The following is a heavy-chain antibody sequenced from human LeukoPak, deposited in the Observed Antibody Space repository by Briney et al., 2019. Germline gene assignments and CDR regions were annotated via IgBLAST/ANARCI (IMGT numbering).Heavy chain of an antibody. V-gene: IGHV4-31*03. J-gene: IGHJ3*02. CDR1: GGSISSGGYY. CDR2: IYYSGST. CDR3: AREVSPTYYYDSSGWDI. Sequence: TLSLPCTVAGGSISSGGYYWSWIRQHPGKGLEWIGYIYYSGSTYYNPSLKRRVTISVDTSKNHFSLKLSSVTAADTAVYYCAREVSPTYYYDSSGWDIWGQGTMVTVSS. D-gene: IGHD3-22*01.